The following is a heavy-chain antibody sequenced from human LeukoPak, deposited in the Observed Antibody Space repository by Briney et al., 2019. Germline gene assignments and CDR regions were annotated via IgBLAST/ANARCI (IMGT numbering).Heavy chain of an antibody. CDR1: GYTFTGYY. J-gene: IGHJ4*02. Sequence: ASVKVSCKASGYTFTGYYMHWVRQAPGQGLDWMGWINPNSGGTNYGQKFQGRVTMTRDTSISTAYMELSRLRSDDTAVYYCARELGEITFGGVIVALNYWGQGTLVTVSS. CDR3: ARELGEITFGGVIVALNY. CDR2: INPNSGGT. V-gene: IGHV1-2*02. D-gene: IGHD3-16*02.